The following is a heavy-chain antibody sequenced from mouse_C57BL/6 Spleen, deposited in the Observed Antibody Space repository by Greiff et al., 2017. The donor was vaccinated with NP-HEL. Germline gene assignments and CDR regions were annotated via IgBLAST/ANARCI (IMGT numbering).Heavy chain of an antibody. Sequence: VKLVESGPGLVQPSQSLSITCTVSGFSLTSYGVHWVRQSPGKGLEWLGAIWSGGSTDCNAAFISSLSISKDKSKSQVFFKMNSLQADDTAIYYCARRRLRRGNDDAMEYWGQGTSVTVSS. CDR2: IWSGGST. CDR1: GFSLTSYG. J-gene: IGHJ4*01. V-gene: IGHV2-2*01. CDR3: ARRRLRRGNDDAMEY. D-gene: IGHD2-2*01.